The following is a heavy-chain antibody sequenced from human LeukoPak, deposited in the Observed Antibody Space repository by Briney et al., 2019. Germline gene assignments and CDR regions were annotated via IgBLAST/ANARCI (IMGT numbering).Heavy chain of an antibody. V-gene: IGHV1-8*01. CDR2: MNPNSGNT. D-gene: IGHD6-13*01. CDR1: GYTFTNYD. Sequence: ASVNVSCKASGYTFTNYDINWVRQATGQGLEWMGWMNPNSGNTGYAQKFQGRVSMTRNTSISTAYMELSSLRLEDTAVYYCARNGQQVRYFQHWGQGTLVTVSS. J-gene: IGHJ1*01. CDR3: ARNGQQVRYFQH.